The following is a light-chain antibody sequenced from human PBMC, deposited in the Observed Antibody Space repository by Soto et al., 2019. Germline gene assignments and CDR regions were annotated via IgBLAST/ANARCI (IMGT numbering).Light chain of an antibody. CDR2: AAS. V-gene: IGKV1-9*01. Sequence: ILLTQSPSSLSASVGDRVTITCRASQGIDTSLAWYQQKPGKAPKLLIYAASNFQSGVPSRFSGSGSGTHFTLTISSLQPEDFATYYCQQLHGHPITFGQGTRLEIK. CDR1: QGIDTS. CDR3: QQLHGHPIT. J-gene: IGKJ5*01.